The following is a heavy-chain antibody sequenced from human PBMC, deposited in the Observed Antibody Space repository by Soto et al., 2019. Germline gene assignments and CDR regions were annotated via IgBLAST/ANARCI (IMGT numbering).Heavy chain of an antibody. J-gene: IGHJ4*02. CDR3: ARAGDQYSSGWYPY. CDR2: ISGSGGST. CDR1: GFTFSSYA. D-gene: IGHD6-19*01. Sequence: GGSLRLSCVASGFTFSSYAMSWVRQAPGKGLEWVSAISGSGGSTYYADSVKGRFTISRDNSKNTLYLQMNSLRAEDTAVYYCARAGDQYSSGWYPYWGQGTLVTVSS. V-gene: IGHV3-23*01.